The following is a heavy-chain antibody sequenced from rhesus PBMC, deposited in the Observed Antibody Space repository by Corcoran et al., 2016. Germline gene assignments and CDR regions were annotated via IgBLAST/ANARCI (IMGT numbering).Heavy chain of an antibody. D-gene: IGHD3-16*01. J-gene: IGHJ4*01. Sequence: QVQLVQSGAEVKKPGSSVKVSCKASGYTCTDYYIHWVRQSHRQGLEWMGWINPYNGNTRYAQKFQVRVTMTRDNSTTTVYMELSSLRSEDTAVYYCARALYYYSGTYYYYFDYWGQGVLVTVSS. V-gene: IGHV1S2*01. CDR3: ARALYYYSGTYYYYFDY. CDR2: INPYNGNT. CDR1: GYTCTDYY.